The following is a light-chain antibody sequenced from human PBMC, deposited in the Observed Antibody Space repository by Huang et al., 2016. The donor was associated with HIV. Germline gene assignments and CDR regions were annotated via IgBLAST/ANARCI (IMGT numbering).Light chain of an antibody. CDR3: QQRNSGVT. Sequence: IVLTQSPATLSWYPGERVTLSCRASQSVGNYIAWYQQHPGQSPKLLIYDTSTRATGTPVRFSGSGSGTDFTLTISSLESEDFAVYYCQQRNSGVTFGGGTKV. J-gene: IGKJ4*01. CDR1: QSVGNY. CDR2: DTS. V-gene: IGKV3-11*01.